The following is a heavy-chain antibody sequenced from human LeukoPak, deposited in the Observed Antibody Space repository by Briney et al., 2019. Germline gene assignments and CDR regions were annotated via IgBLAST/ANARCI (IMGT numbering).Heavy chain of an antibody. D-gene: IGHD5-24*01. CDR3: VADQADTQFDSGEMIPLAH. CDR2: IDSSGAYI. Sequence: GGSLRLSCGVSGFSFGDYSMNWVRQTPEKGLEWLSSIDSSGAYIYYVDSVKGRVTISRDNAKNSLFLQMSRLRAEDTAVYYCVADQADTQFDSGEMIPLAHWGQGTLVIVSS. CDR1: GFSFGDYS. J-gene: IGHJ4*02. V-gene: IGHV3-21*01.